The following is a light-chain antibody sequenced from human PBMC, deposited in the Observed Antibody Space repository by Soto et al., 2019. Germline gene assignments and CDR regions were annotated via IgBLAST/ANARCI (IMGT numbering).Light chain of an antibody. CDR3: SSFTSSTTVV. V-gene: IGLV2-14*01. Sequence: QSALTQPASVSGSPGQSITISCTGTSTDVGGYNYVSWYQQHPGKAPKLMISEVTNRPSGVSNRFSGSKSGNTASLTISGLQAEDEADYYCSSFTSSTTVVFGGGTKL. J-gene: IGLJ2*01. CDR2: EVT. CDR1: STDVGGYNY.